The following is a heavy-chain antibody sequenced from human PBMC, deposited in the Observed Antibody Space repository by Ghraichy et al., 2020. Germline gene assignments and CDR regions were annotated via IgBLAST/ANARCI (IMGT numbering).Heavy chain of an antibody. Sequence: GGSLRLSCTASGFTFGDYVMNWVRQAPGKGLEWVGFIRSKTNGGKTEHAASVKGRFTISRDDSKSIAYLQMNSLMTEDTAVYYCSGGRGWLDGYWGQGTLVTVSS. CDR1: GFTFGDYV. J-gene: IGHJ4*02. V-gene: IGHV3-49*04. D-gene: IGHD6-19*01. CDR3: SGGRGWLDGY. CDR2: IRSKTNGGKT.